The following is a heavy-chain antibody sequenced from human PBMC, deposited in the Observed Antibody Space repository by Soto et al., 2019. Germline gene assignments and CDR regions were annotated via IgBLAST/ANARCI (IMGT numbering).Heavy chain of an antibody. J-gene: IGHJ4*02. CDR2: IGGSSSPI. CDR1: GFTFSDYS. D-gene: IGHD5-18*01. Sequence: EVQLAESGGGLVQPGGSLRLSCAASGFTFSDYSMNWVLLAPGQELEWISYIGGSSSPIYYADSVKGRFTISRDNAENSLYLQMTSLRDEDTAVYYCERARYRYNYDFDYWGQGTLVTVSS. CDR3: ERARYRYNYDFDY. V-gene: IGHV3-48*02.